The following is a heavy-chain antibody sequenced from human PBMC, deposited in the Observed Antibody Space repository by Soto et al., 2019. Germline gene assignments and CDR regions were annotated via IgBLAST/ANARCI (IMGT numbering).Heavy chain of an antibody. J-gene: IGHJ6*02. CDR3: TSTQDYYYGMDV. V-gene: IGHV3-73*02. CDR2: IRSKANSYAT. CDR1: GFTFSGSA. Sequence: EVQLVESGGGLVQPGGSLKLSCAASGFTFSGSAMHWVRQASGKGLEWVGRIRSKANSYATAYAASVKGRFTISRDDSKNTAYLQVNSLKTEDTAVYYCTSTQDYYYGMDVWGQGTTVTVSS.